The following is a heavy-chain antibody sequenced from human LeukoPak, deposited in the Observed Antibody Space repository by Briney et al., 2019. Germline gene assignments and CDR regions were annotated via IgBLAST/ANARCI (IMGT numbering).Heavy chain of an antibody. CDR1: GFTFSSYA. J-gene: IGHJ4*02. CDR3: ARDRSLRWAFDY. V-gene: IGHV3-30-3*01. Sequence: PGGSLRLSCAASGFTFSSYAMHWVRQAPGKGLEWVAVISYDGSNKYYADSVKGRFTISRDNSKNTLYLQMNSLRAEDTAVYYCARDRSLRWAFDYWGQGTLVTVSS. CDR2: ISYDGSNK. D-gene: IGHD5-24*01.